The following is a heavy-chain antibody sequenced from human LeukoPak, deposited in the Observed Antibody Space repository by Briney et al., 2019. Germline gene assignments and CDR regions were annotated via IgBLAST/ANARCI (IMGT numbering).Heavy chain of an antibody. CDR2: ISSSSSYI. V-gene: IGHV3-11*01. CDR3: ARHDVYDSSGYYGPFDY. CDR1: GFTVTYTY. Sequence: GGSLRLSCAASGFTVTYTYMSWVRQAPGKGLEWVSSISSSSSYIYYADSVKGRFTISRDNAKNSLYLQMNSLRAEDTAVYYCARHDVYDSSGYYGPFDYWGQGTLVTVSS. D-gene: IGHD3-22*01. J-gene: IGHJ4*02.